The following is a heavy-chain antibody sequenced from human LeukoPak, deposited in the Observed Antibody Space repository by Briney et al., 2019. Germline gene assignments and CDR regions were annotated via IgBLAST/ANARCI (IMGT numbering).Heavy chain of an antibody. J-gene: IGHJ4*02. Sequence: TGGSRRLSWAASGFTFGTYGMHWVRQAPGKGLEWVAAVWYDGSNKYYADSVKGRFTISRDNSKNTLYLQMNSLRADDTAVYYCARIPWVGELLGGDYWGQGTLVTVSS. CDR1: GFTFGTYG. CDR3: ARIPWVGELLGGDY. V-gene: IGHV3-33*01. D-gene: IGHD3-10*01. CDR2: VWYDGSNK.